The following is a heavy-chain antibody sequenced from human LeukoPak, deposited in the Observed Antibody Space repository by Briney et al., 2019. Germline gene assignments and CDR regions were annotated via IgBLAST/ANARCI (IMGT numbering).Heavy chain of an antibody. CDR3: ARDPSSGAVDY. Sequence: ASVTLSCTASGYTFSGYYMNWVRQAPGQGLEWMGWINPNSGGTNYAQKVQGRVTITRDTSISTAYMELSRLRSDDTAVYYCARDPSSGAVDYWGQGTLVTVSS. V-gene: IGHV1-2*02. D-gene: IGHD6-19*01. J-gene: IGHJ4*02. CDR1: GYTFSGYY. CDR2: INPNSGGT.